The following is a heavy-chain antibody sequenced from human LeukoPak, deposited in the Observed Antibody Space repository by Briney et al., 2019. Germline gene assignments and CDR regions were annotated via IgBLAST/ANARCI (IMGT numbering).Heavy chain of an antibody. J-gene: IGHJ4*02. CDR2: INGDGSST. D-gene: IGHD5-24*01. V-gene: IGHV3-74*01. Sequence: GGSLRLSCAASGFTFSNYWMHWVRQAPGKGLVWVSRINGDGSSTTYGDSVKGRFTISRDNSKNTLYLQMNSLRAEDTAVYYCAKMERDPYYWGQGTLVTVSS. CDR1: GFTFSNYW. CDR3: AKMERDPYY.